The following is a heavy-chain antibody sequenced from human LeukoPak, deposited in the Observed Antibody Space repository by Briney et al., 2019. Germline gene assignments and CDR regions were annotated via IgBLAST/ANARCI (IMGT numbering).Heavy chain of an antibody. J-gene: IGHJ4*03. Sequence: GGSLRLPCAASGFTLSNFWMSWVRQAPGKGLEWVANIKPDGSEKYYVDSVKGRFTISRDNAINSLYLQMNSLRAEDTAFYYCVRTSGSNEIVVVTNGGYFDYWGQVTLVTVS. CDR1: GFTLSNFW. D-gene: IGHD2-15*01. CDR2: IKPDGSEK. CDR3: VRTSGSNEIVVVTNGGYFDY. V-gene: IGHV3-7*03.